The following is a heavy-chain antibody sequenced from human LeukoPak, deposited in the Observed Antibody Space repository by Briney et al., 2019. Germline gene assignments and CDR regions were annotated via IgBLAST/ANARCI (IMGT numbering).Heavy chain of an antibody. J-gene: IGHJ4*02. CDR1: GVTFSSYA. CDR2: IIPILGIA. D-gene: IGHD5-18*01. Sequence: SVKVSCKASGVTFSSYAISWVRQAPGQGLEWMGRIIPILGIANYAQKFQGGVTITADKSTSTAYMELSSLRSEDTAVYYCAREREGPVDTAINGDYWGQGTLVTVSS. CDR3: AREREGPVDTAINGDY. V-gene: IGHV1-69*04.